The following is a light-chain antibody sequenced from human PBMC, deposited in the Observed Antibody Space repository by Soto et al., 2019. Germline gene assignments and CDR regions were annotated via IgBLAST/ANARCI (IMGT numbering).Light chain of an antibody. CDR2: GAS. CDR1: QSVINNY. V-gene: IGKV3-20*01. CDR3: QQYGSSGT. J-gene: IGKJ1*01. Sequence: IVLTQSPGALSLSPRERATLSCRAGQSVINNYLAWYQQKPGQAPRLLIYGASNRATGIPDRFSGSGSGTDFTLTISRLEPEDFAVYYCQQYGSSGTFGQGTKVDIK.